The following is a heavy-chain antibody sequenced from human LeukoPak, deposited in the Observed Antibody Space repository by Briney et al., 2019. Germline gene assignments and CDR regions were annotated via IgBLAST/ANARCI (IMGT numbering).Heavy chain of an antibody. D-gene: IGHD2-15*01. J-gene: IGHJ6*02. CDR3: ASFPSRVAGPSYYYGMDV. CDR2: ISSSSSTI. V-gene: IGHV3-48*02. Sequence: GGSLRLSCAASGFTFSSYSMTWVRQAPGKGLEWVSYISSSSSTIYYADSVKGRFTISRDNAKNSLYLQMNSLRDEDTAVYYCASFPSRVAGPSYYYGMDVWGQGTTVTVSS. CDR1: GFTFSSYS.